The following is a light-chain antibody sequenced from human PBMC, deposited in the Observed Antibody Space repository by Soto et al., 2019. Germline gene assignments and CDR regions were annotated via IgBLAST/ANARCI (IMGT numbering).Light chain of an antibody. Sequence: QPVLTQSSSASASLGSSVKLTCTLSSGHSSYIIAWHQQQPGKAPRYLMKLEGSGSYNQGSGVPDRFSGSSSGADRYITISNLQFEDEADYYCETWDSNTHTVFGGGTKLTVL. CDR2: LEGSGSY. J-gene: IGLJ3*02. CDR3: ETWDSNTHTV. V-gene: IGLV4-60*02. CDR1: SGHSSYI.